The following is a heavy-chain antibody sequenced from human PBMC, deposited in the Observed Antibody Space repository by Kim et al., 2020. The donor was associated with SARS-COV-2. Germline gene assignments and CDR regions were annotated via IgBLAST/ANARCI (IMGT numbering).Heavy chain of an antibody. V-gene: IGHV3-30*07. Sequence: SVKGRFTSSRDNSKNTLYLQMNSLRADDTAVYYWARDIMSGAAATDWFDPWGQGTLVTVSS. J-gene: IGHJ5*02. D-gene: IGHD6-13*01. CDR3: ARDIMSGAAATDWFDP.